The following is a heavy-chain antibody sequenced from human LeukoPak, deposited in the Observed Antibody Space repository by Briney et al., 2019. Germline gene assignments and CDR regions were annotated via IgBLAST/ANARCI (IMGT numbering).Heavy chain of an antibody. J-gene: IGHJ4*02. CDR2: ISYDGSNK. CDR3: ARANWAGIEAPATDY. V-gene: IGHV3-30-3*01. D-gene: IGHD2-15*01. CDR1: GFTFSSYV. Sequence: GRSPRLSCAASGFTFSSYVMHWVRQAPGKGLEWVAVISYDGSNKYYADSVKGRFTISRDNSKNTLYLQMNSLRAEDTAVYFCARANWAGIEAPATDYWGQGTLVTVSS.